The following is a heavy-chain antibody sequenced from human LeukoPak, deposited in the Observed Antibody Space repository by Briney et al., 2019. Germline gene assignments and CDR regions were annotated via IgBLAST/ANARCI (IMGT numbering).Heavy chain of an antibody. V-gene: IGHV4-30-2*01. CDR1: GGSISSGGYY. Sequence: NPSETLSLACTVSGGSISSGGYYWSWIRQPPGKGLEWIGYIYHSGSTYYNPSLKSRVTISVDRSKNQFSLKLSSVTAADTAVYYCARGGRTSSGWYPRYWGQGTLVTVSS. J-gene: IGHJ4*02. CDR2: IYHSGST. CDR3: ARGGRTSSGWYPRY. D-gene: IGHD6-19*01.